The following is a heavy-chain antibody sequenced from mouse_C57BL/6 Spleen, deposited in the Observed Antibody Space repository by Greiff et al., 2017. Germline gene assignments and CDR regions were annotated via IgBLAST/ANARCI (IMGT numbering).Heavy chain of an antibody. V-gene: IGHV1-42*01. CDR2: INPSTGGT. CDR3: ARKGYYDYLDY. Sequence: VQLQQSGPELVKPGASVKISCKASGYSFTGYYMNWVKQSPEKSLEWIGEINPSTGGTTYNQKFKAKATLTVDKSSSTAYMQLKSLTSEDSAVYCCARKGYYDYLDYWGQGTTLTVSS. J-gene: IGHJ2*01. D-gene: IGHD2-4*01. CDR1: GYSFTGYY.